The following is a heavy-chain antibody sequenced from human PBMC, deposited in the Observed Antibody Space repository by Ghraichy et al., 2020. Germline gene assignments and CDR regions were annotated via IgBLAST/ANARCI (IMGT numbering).Heavy chain of an antibody. D-gene: IGHD3-10*01. J-gene: IGHJ3*02. V-gene: IGHV4-34*01. CDR2: INHSGST. Sequence: SETLSLTCAVYGGSFSGYYWSWIRQPPGKGLEWIGEINHSGSTNYNPSLKSRVTISVDTSKNQFSLKLSSVTAADTAVYYCARLRVQGVIEGSTDAFDIWGQGTMVTVSS. CDR1: GGSFSGYY. CDR3: ARLRVQGVIEGSTDAFDI.